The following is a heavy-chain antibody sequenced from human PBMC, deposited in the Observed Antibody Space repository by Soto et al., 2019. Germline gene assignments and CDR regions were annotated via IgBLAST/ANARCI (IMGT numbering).Heavy chain of an antibody. CDR2: ISGSGDST. CDR1: GFTFSNYA. J-gene: IGHJ4*02. CDR3: AKRTSGWYFDY. Sequence: EVQLLESGGNSVQPGGSLRLSCAASGFTFSNYAMSWVRQAPGKGLEWVSVISGSGDSTYYADSVKGRFTISRDNSKNTLYLQMNSLRAEDTAVYYCAKRTSGWYFDYWGQGTLVTVSS. V-gene: IGHV3-23*01. D-gene: IGHD6-19*01.